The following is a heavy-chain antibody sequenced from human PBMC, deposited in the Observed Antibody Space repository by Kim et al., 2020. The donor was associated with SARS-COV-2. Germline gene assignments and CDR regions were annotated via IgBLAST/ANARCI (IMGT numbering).Heavy chain of an antibody. CDR1: GYRFFSYG. CDR2: ISPYNGNT. J-gene: IGHJ6*02. Sequence: ASVKVSCKASGYRFFSYGISWVRQAPGQGLEWMGWISPYNGNTDFAQKLQGRVTLTTDTSTNIADMELRSLTSDDTAVYYCARDLAATSYYYYGMDVWGQGTTVTVSS. D-gene: IGHD2-15*01. V-gene: IGHV1-18*04. CDR3: ARDLAATSYYYYGMDV.